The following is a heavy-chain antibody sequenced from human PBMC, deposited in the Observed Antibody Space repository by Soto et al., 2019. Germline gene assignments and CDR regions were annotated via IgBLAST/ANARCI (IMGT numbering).Heavy chain of an antibody. V-gene: IGHV3-33*01. CDR1: EFIFSRYI. D-gene: IGHD6-19*01. CDR3: VRESSGGFGSSGTDY. J-gene: IGHJ4*02. Sequence: GGSLRLSCAASEFIFSRYIMXRVRQAPGKGLEWVALVWYDGSGEYYADSVKGRFTISRDNSKNMVYLQMNSLRAEDTAVYYCVRESSGGFGSSGTDYWGQGTLVTVSS. CDR2: VWYDGSGE.